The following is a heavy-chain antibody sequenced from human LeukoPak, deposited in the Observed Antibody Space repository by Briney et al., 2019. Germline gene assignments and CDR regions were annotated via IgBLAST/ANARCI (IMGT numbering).Heavy chain of an antibody. J-gene: IGHJ5*02. V-gene: IGHV1-2*02. D-gene: IGHD3-10*01. CDR2: INPDSGGT. Sequence: GASVKVSCKASGYTFTGYYMNWVRQAPGQGLEWMGWINPDSGGTHYAQKYQGRVTMTRDTSISTAYMELSRLRSDDTAVYYCARDLSVYYYGSGSYYNGGNWFDPWGQGTLVTVSS. CDR3: ARDLSVYYYGSGSYYNGGNWFDP. CDR1: GYTFTGYY.